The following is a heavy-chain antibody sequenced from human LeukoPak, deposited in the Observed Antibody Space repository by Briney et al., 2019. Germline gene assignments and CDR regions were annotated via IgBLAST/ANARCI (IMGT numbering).Heavy chain of an antibody. J-gene: IGHJ3*02. D-gene: IGHD3-3*01. CDR2: INPNSGGT. CDR1: GYTFTGYY. V-gene: IGHV1-2*02. CDR3: ARVFGVVIDAFDI. Sequence: GASVKVSCKASGYTFTGYYMHWVRQAPGQGLEWMGWINPNSGGTNYAQTFQGRVTMTRDTSISTAYMELSRLRSEDTAVYYCARVFGVVIDAFDIWGQGTMVTVSS.